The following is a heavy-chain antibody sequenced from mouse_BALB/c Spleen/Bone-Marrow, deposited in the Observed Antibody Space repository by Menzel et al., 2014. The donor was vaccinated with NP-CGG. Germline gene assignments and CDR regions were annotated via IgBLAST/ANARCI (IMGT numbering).Heavy chain of an antibody. CDR2: IRLKSNNYAT. Sequence: EVKVMDSGGGLVQPGGSMKLSCVASGFTFSNYWMNWVRPSPEKGLDWVAEIRLKSNNYATHYAESVKGRFTISRDDSKSSVYLQMNNLRAEDTGIYYCTTGFAYWGQGTLVTVSA. V-gene: IGHV6-6*02. CDR1: GFTFSNYW. J-gene: IGHJ3*01. CDR3: TTGFAY.